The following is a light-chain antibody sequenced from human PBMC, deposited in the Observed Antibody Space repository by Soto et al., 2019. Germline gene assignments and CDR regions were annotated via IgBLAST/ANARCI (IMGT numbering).Light chain of an antibody. CDR2: GAS. CDR3: QQYNDWPRT. J-gene: IGKJ1*01. V-gene: IGKV3-15*01. Sequence: EIVITQSPVTLSVSPGETANLSCRASQTVTSNLAWYQQKPGRSPRLLLSGASTRATGIPARFSGSGSGTEFTLTISRLQSEDLAVYYCQQYNDWPRTFGQGTKV. CDR1: QTVTSN.